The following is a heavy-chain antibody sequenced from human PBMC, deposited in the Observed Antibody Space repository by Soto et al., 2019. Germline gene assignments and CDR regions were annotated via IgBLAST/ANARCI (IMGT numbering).Heavy chain of an antibody. Sequence: QVQLQESGPGLVKPSQTLSLTCSVSGGSISSIDYFWSWIRQPPGKGLEWIGFIYHTGTTYYNPSLRSLVTISIDTSKSKFSMKLNSVTAADTAVYYCARVMAAMQNWLDPWGQGTLVTVS. CDR3: ARVMAAMQNWLDP. J-gene: IGHJ5*02. D-gene: IGHD2-2*01. CDR1: GGSISSIDYF. CDR2: IYHTGTT. V-gene: IGHV4-30-4*01.